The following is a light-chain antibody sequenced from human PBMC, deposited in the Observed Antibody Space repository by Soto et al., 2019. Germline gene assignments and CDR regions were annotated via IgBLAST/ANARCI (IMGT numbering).Light chain of an antibody. CDR3: QQTDDFPLT. Sequence: DIQMTQSPSSVSASVWDTVTITCRASQGIYSRLAWYQQKPGKAPELLIYATSTLQNGVPSRFSGSGFGTDFTLSISSLQPEDSASYFCQQTDDFPLTFGGGTKV. J-gene: IGKJ4*01. V-gene: IGKV1D-12*01. CDR1: QGIYSR. CDR2: ATS.